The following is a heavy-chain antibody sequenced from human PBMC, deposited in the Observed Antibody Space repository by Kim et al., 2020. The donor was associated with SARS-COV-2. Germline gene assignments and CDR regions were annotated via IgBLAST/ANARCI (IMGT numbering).Heavy chain of an antibody. Sequence: GGSLRLSCAASGFTFSSYWMSWVRQAPGKGLEWVANIKQDGSDKYYVDSVKGRFTISRDNAKNSLYLQMNRLGAEETAVYYCARFETYYYDSSGYYYGWFDPWGKGTLVTVSS. CDR3: ARFETYYYDSSGYYYGWFDP. D-gene: IGHD3-22*01. J-gene: IGHJ5*02. CDR1: GFTFSSYW. V-gene: IGHV3-7*01. CDR2: IKQDGSDK.